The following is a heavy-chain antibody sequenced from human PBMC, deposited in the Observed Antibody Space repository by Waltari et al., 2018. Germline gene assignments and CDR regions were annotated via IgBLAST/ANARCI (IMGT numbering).Heavy chain of an antibody. CDR2: INSDGSTI. V-gene: IGHV3-74*01. CDR3: ASAYYDILD. D-gene: IGHD3-9*01. CDR1: GFTFSSYW. J-gene: IGHJ4*02. Sequence: EVQLEESGGGLVQPGGSLRLSCAASGFTFSSYWMHWVRQAPGKGLGWVSRINSDGSTISYADSVKCRFTISRDNAKNTLYLQMNSLSAEDTAVYYCASAYYDILDWGQGTLVTVSS.